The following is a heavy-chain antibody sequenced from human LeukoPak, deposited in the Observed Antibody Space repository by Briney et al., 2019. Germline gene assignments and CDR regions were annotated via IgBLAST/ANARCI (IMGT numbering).Heavy chain of an antibody. V-gene: IGHV3-11*01. J-gene: IGHJ4*02. Sequence: KPGGSLRLSCAASGFTFSDYYMSWIRQAPGKGLEWVSYINSSGSTINYADSVKGRFTISRDSAKKSLFLQMNSLRAEDTAVYYCARVGSSGYPIDYWGQGTLVTVSS. D-gene: IGHD3-22*01. CDR3: ARVGSSGYPIDY. CDR1: GFTFSDYY. CDR2: INSSGSTI.